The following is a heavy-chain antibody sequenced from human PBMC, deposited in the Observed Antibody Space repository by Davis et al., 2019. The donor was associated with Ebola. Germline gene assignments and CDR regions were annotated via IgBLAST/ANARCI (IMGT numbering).Heavy chain of an antibody. Sequence: PSETLSLTCAVYGGPFSSYYWTWIRQPPGKGLEWIGDINHSGSANYNPSLKSRVTISTDTSKNQFSLKLSSVTAADTAVYYCARGGSYRPYYFDYWGQGTLVTVSS. J-gene: IGHJ4*02. V-gene: IGHV4-34*01. CDR1: GGPFSSYY. D-gene: IGHD3-16*02. CDR3: ARGGSYRPYYFDY. CDR2: INHSGSA.